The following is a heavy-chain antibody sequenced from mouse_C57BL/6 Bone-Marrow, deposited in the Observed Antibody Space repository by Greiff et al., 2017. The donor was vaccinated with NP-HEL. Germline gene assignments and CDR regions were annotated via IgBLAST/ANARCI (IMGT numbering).Heavy chain of an antibody. V-gene: IGHV5-17*01. CDR2: ISSGSSTI. CDR3: ARRYRGLYYYAMDY. CDR1: GFTFRDYG. Sequence: EVMLVESGGGLVKPGGSLKLSCAASGFTFRDYGMHWVRQAPEKGLEWVAYISSGSSTIYYADTVKGRFTISRDNAKNTLFLQMTSLRSEDTAMYYCARRYRGLYYYAMDYWGQGTSVTVSS. D-gene: IGHD2-12*01. J-gene: IGHJ4*01.